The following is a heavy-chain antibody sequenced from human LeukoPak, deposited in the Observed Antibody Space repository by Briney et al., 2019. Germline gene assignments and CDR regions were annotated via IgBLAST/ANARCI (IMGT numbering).Heavy chain of an antibody. J-gene: IGHJ5*02. Sequence: GASVKVSCMASGYTFTNYAINWVRQAPGQGLEWMGWISTDNANTIYAQKFRGRVTMTTDTSTSTAYMELGSVISDDPAFYSCAREKKANWNNRWFDPWGQGTLVTVSS. CDR2: ISTDNANT. CDR1: GYTFTNYA. V-gene: IGHV1-18*01. CDR3: AREKKANWNNRWFDP. D-gene: IGHD1/OR15-1a*01.